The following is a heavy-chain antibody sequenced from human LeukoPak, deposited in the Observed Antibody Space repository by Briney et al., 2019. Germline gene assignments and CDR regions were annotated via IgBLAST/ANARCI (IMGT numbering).Heavy chain of an antibody. V-gene: IGHV3-23*01. CDR3: AKASEKDIVLMVYAIGFDY. CDR2: ISGSGGST. Sequence: GGSLRLSCAASGFTFSRYPMSWVRQAPGKGLEWVSAISGSGGSTYYADSVKGRFTISRDNSKNTLYLQMNSLRAEDTAVYYCAKASEKDIVLMVYAIGFDYWGQGTLVTVSS. D-gene: IGHD2-8*01. CDR1: GFTFSRYP. J-gene: IGHJ4*02.